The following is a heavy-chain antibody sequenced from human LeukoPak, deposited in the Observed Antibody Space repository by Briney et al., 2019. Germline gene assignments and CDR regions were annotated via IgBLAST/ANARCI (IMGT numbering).Heavy chain of an antibody. Sequence: GESLKISCEASGYSFTTYWIGGVRKMPGKGLEWMGIIYPGDSDTRYSPSFQGQVTISADKSINTAYLQWSSLKASDTAMYYCARQHGSGSYYSRAIDYWGQGTLVTVSS. CDR1: GYSFTTYW. CDR2: IYPGDSDT. D-gene: IGHD3-10*01. CDR3: ARQHGSGSYYSRAIDY. J-gene: IGHJ4*02. V-gene: IGHV5-51*01.